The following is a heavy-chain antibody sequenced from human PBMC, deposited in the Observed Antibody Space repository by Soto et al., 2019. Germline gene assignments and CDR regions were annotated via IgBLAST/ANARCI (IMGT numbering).Heavy chain of an antibody. V-gene: IGHV3-23*01. CDR3: AKVGYYDSSGHNWFDR. Sequence: PGGSLRLSCAVSGFTFSSYVMSWVRQAPGKGLEWVSAISGSGGSTYYADSVKGRFTISRDNSKNTLYLQMNSLRADDTAVYYCAKVGYYDSSGHNWFDRWGQGTLVTVSS. J-gene: IGHJ5*02. CDR2: ISGSGGST. CDR1: GFTFSSYV. D-gene: IGHD3-22*01.